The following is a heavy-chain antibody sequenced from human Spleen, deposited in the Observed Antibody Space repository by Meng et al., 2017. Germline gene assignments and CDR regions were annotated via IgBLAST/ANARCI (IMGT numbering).Heavy chain of an antibody. CDR2: INHSGST. CDR1: GASFSDYY. D-gene: IGHD4-11*01. J-gene: IGHJ4*02. V-gene: IGHV4-34*01. Sequence: QVQLQQWGAGLLRPSETLCLTCFVSGASFSDYYWSWIRQPPGKGLEWIGEINHSGSTNYNPSLESRATISVDTSQNNLSLKLSSVTAADSAVYYCARGPTTMAHDFDYWGQGTLVTVSS. CDR3: ARGPTTMAHDFDY.